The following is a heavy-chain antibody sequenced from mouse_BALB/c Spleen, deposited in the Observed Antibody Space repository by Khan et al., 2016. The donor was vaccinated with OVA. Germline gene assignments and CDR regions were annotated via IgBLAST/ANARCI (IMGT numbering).Heavy chain of an antibody. D-gene: IGHD1-1*02. Sequence: EVELVESGGGLVKPGGSLKLSCAASGFTFSDYYMYWVRQTPEKRLEWVATISDGGSYTCYPDSVKGRFTISRDNATNNLYLQMSSLKSEDTARYYCARAGYGGFAYWGQGTLVTVSA. V-gene: IGHV5-4*02. CDR2: ISDGGSYT. CDR1: GFTFSDYY. CDR3: ARAGYGGFAY. J-gene: IGHJ3*01.